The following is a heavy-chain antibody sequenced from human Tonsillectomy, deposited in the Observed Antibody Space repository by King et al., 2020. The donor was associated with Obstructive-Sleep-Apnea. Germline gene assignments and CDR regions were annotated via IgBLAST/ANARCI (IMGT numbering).Heavy chain of an antibody. CDR2: IYYTGSA. CDR3: AREWLGVDY. V-gene: IGHV4-59*01. D-gene: IGHD6-19*01. Sequence: QLQESGPGLVKPSETLSLTCTVSGGSITSYYWSWIRQPPGKGLEWIGYIYYTGSANYNPSLKSRVTISVDTSKNQFSLRLGSVTAADTAVFYCAREWLGVDYWGQGTLVTVSS. CDR1: GGSITSYY. J-gene: IGHJ4*02.